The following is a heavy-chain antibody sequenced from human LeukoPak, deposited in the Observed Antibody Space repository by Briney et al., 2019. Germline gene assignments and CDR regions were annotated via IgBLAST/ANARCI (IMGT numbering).Heavy chain of an antibody. D-gene: IGHD3-10*01. CDR2: IKQDRSEK. CDR3: ARESSWYYGSGSYYSNWFDP. Sequence: GGSLRLSCAASGFTFSSYWMSWVRQAPGKGLEWVANIKQDRSEKYYVDSVKGRFTISRDNAKNSLYLQMNSLRAEDTAVYYCARESSWYYGSGSYYSNWFDPWGQGTLVTVSS. CDR1: GFTFSSYW. V-gene: IGHV3-7*01. J-gene: IGHJ5*02.